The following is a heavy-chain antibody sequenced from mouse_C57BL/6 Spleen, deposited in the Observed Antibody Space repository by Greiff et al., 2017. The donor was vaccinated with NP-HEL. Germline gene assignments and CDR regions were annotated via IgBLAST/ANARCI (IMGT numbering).Heavy chain of an antibody. CDR1: GYTFTSYG. D-gene: IGHD1-1*01. Sequence: QVQLKQSGAELARPGASVKLSCKASGYTFTSYGISWVKQRTGQGLEWIGEIYPRSGNTYYNEKFKGKATLTADKSSSTAYMELRSLTSEDSAVYFCARSRLTHAMDYWGQGTSVTVSS. CDR2: IYPRSGNT. J-gene: IGHJ4*01. CDR3: ARSRLTHAMDY. V-gene: IGHV1-81*01.